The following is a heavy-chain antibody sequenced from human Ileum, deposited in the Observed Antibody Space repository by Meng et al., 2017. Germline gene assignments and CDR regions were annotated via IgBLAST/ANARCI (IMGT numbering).Heavy chain of an antibody. J-gene: IGHJ4*02. Sequence: SETLSLTCTVSGGSISSSSYYWGWIRQPPGKGLEWIGSIYYSGSTYYNPSLKSRVTISVDTSKNQFSLKLSSVTAADTAVYYCAREGLGVLLWFGEFDYWGQGTLVTGSS. V-gene: IGHV4-39*07. CDR3: AREGLGVLLWFGEFDY. D-gene: IGHD3-10*01. CDR2: IYYSGST. CDR1: GGSISSSSYY.